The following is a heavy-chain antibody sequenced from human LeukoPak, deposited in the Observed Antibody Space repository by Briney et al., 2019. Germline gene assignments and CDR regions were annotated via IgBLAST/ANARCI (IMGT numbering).Heavy chain of an antibody. Sequence: KTSETLSLTCTVSSGSISSGSYYWSWLRQPAGKGLEWIGEINHSGSTNYNPSLKSRVTISVDTSKNQFSLKLSSVTAADTAVYYCARQPRTYYYGSGSYPKYYYYMDVWGKGTTVTISS. V-gene: IGHV4-61*10. D-gene: IGHD3-10*01. CDR3: ARQPRTYYYGSGSYPKYYYYMDV. J-gene: IGHJ6*03. CDR1: SGSISSGSYY. CDR2: INHSGST.